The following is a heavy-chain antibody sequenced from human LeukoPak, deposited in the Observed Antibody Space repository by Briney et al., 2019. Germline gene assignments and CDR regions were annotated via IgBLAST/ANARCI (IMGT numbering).Heavy chain of an antibody. D-gene: IGHD3-10*01. CDR2: IYTSGST. CDR1: GGSISSYY. V-gene: IGHV4-4*07. Sequence: SETLSLTCTVSGGSISSYYWSWIRQPAGKGLEWIGRIYTSGSTNYNPSLKSRVTISVGTFKNQSSLKLSFVTAGETAVYYCATETGRLDYWGQGTLVTVSS. CDR3: ATETGRLDY. J-gene: IGHJ4*02.